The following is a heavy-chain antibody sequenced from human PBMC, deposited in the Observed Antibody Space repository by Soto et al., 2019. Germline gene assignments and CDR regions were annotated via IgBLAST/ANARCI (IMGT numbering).Heavy chain of an antibody. V-gene: IGHV4-30-4*01. CDR3: AGVLAWQRSGAVMARPFDY. D-gene: IGHD2-15*01. CDR1: GDSINSRSYY. J-gene: IGHJ4*02. Sequence: TLSLTCTVTGDSINSRSYYWSWIRQPPGKGLEWIGYIYYSGSTYYNPSLKSRVTISVDTSKNQFSLKLSSVTAADTAVYYCAGVLAWQRSGAVMARPFDYWGQGTLVTVSS. CDR2: IYYSGST.